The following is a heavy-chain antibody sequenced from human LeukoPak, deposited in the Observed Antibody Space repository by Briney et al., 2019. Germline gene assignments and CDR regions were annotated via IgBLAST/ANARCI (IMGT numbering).Heavy chain of an antibody. J-gene: IGHJ5*02. D-gene: IGHD2-2*02. Sequence: SETLSLSCAVYGGSFRDYYWSWLRQPPGKGLEWIGEISHDGTTNYNPSLKSRVIMSVDASKSQFFLTLTPVTAADTAVYYCAREGAYTNFVNRFDAWGQGTLVTVSS. V-gene: IGHV4-34*01. CDR3: AREGAYTNFVNRFDA. CDR1: GGSFRDYY. CDR2: ISHDGTT.